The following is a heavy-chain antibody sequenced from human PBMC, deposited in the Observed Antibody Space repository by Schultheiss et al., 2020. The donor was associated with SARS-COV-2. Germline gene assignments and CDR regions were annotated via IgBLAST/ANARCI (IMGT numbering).Heavy chain of an antibody. CDR1: GGSISSYY. J-gene: IGHJ5*02. D-gene: IGHD6-13*01. Sequence: SETLSLTCTVSGGSISSYYWSWIRQPPGKGLEWIGEINHSGSTNYNPSLKSRVTISVDTSKNQFSLKLSSVTAADTAVYYCARGYLDSSSWLWFDPWGQGTLVTVSS. V-gene: IGHV4-34*01. CDR2: INHSGST. CDR3: ARGYLDSSSWLWFDP.